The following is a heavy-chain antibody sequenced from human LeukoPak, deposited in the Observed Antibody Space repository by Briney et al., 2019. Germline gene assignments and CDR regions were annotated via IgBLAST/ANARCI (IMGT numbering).Heavy chain of an antibody. Sequence: SQTLSLTCAISGYSVSSNSAAWNWIRRSPSRSLEWLGRTYYRSKWYNDYAVSVKSRITINPDTSKNQFSLQLNSVTPEDTAVYYCARDRELLLAFDYWGQGTLVTVSS. D-gene: IGHD1-26*01. V-gene: IGHV6-1*01. J-gene: IGHJ4*02. CDR2: TYYRSKWYN. CDR3: ARDRELLLAFDY. CDR1: GYSVSSNSAA.